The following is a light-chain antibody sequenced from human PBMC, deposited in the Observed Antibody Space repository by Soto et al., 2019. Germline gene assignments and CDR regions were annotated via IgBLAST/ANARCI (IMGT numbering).Light chain of an antibody. V-gene: IGKV1-17*01. J-gene: IGKJ1*01. CDR3: LQHNSYPWT. CDR2: AAS. Sequence: DIQMTQSPSSLSASLGDRVTITCRASQGISSYLNWYQQKPGKAPKRLIYAASSLQSGVPSRFSGSGSGTEFTLTISSLQPEDFATYYCLQHNSYPWTFGQGTKVDIK. CDR1: QGISSY.